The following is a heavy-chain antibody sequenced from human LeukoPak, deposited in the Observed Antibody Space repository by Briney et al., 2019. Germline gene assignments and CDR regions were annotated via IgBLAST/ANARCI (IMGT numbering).Heavy chain of an antibody. CDR2: ISAYNGNT. J-gene: IGHJ4*02. D-gene: IGHD3-3*01. V-gene: IGHV1-18*01. Sequence: ASVKVSCKASGYTFTSYGISWVRQAPGQGLEWMGWISAYNGNTNYAQKLQGRVTMTTDTSTSTAYMELSSLRSEDTAVYYCASSRTNYDLDYWGQGTLVTVSS. CDR3: ASSRTNYDLDY. CDR1: GYTFTSYG.